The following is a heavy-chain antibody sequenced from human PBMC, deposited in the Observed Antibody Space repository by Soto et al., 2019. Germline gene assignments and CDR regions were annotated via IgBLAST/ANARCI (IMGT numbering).Heavy chain of an antibody. CDR1: GFPFRSYA. CDR3: ARGYSGYDSTYYFDY. CDR2: ISYDGSNK. D-gene: IGHD5-12*01. J-gene: IGHJ4*02. V-gene: IGHV3-30-3*01. Sequence: GGSLRLSSAASGFPFRSYAMHWVRQATGKGLEWVAVISYDGSNKYYADSVKGRFTISRDNSKNTLYLQMNSLRAEDTAMYYCARGYSGYDSTYYFDYWGQGTLVTVSS.